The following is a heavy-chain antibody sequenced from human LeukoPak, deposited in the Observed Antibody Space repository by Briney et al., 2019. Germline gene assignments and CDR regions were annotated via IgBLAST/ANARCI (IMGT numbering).Heavy chain of an antibody. J-gene: IGHJ4*02. CDR3: ARDLWGMVRGVAN. D-gene: IGHD3-10*01. Sequence: ASVKVSCKASVGTFSSYAISWVRQAPGQGLEWMGGIIPIFGTANYAQKFQGRVTITADESTSTAYMELSSLRSEDTAVYYCARDLWGMVRGVANWAQGTLVSVSS. CDR1: VGTFSSYA. V-gene: IGHV1-69*13. CDR2: IIPIFGTA.